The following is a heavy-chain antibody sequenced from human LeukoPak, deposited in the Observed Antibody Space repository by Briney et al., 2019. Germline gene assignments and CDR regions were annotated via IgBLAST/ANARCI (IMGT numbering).Heavy chain of an antibody. CDR1: GFTFSSYW. Sequence: GGSLRLSCAASGFTFSSYWMHWVRQAPGKGLVWVSRIYSDGISTSYADSVKGRFTISRDNAKNTLYLQMNSLKAEDTAIYYCAREGGSYSNYFDYWGQGTLVTVSS. CDR2: IYSDGIST. V-gene: IGHV3-74*01. J-gene: IGHJ4*02. D-gene: IGHD1-26*01. CDR3: AREGGSYSNYFDY.